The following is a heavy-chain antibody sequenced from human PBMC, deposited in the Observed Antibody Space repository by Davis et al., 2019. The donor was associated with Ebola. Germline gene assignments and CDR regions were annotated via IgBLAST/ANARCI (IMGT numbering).Heavy chain of an antibody. J-gene: IGHJ6*02. Sequence: PGGSLRLSCAASGFTLSRYDMHWVRQAPGKGLEWVAIISYDGDNKYFADSVKGRFTISRDNSKNTLYLQMNSLRADDTAVFYCARDTSTSVMDVWGQGTTVTVSS. CDR2: ISYDGDNK. CDR1: GFTLSRYD. D-gene: IGHD2/OR15-2a*01. CDR3: ARDTSTSVMDV. V-gene: IGHV3-30*03.